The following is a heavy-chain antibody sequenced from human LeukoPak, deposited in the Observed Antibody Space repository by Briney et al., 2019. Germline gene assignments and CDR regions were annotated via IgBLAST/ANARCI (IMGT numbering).Heavy chain of an antibody. J-gene: IGHJ2*01. CDR3: VKSGGYATAIRYFDL. Sequence: GGSLRLSCAVSGFSFGGYALHWVRQAPGKGLEWVASISWNSGDIVHADSVKGRFSISRDNAKNSLYLQMDSLRTEDTALYYCVKSGGYATAIRYFDLWGRGTLVTVSS. D-gene: IGHD2-21*02. CDR1: GFSFGGYA. CDR2: ISWNSGDI. V-gene: IGHV3-9*01.